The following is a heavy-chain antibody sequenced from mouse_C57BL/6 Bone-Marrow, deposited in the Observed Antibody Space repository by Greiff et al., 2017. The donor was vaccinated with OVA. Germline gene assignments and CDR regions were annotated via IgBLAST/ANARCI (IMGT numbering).Heavy chain of an antibody. CDR2: IWSGGST. CDR1: GFSLTSYG. D-gene: IGHD1-1*01. CDR3: ARDYDGSSYDAMDY. V-gene: IGHV2-2*01. J-gene: IGHJ4*01. Sequence: QVQLKESGPGLVQPSQSLSITCTVSGFSLTSYGVHWVRQSPGKGLEWLGVIWSGGSTDYNAAFISRLSISKDNTKSQVFFKMNSLQADDTSIYYCARDYDGSSYDAMDYWGQGTSVTVSS.